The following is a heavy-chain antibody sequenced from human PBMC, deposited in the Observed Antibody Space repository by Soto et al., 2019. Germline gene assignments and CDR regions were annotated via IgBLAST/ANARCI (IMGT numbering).Heavy chain of an antibody. CDR2: IIPIFGTA. CDR3: ARAVPAAIGFLPDYYFDY. D-gene: IGHD2-2*01. Sequence: QVQLVQSGAEVKKPGSSVKVSCKASGGTFSSYAISWVRQAPGQGLEWMGGIIPIFGTANYAQKFQGRVTITADESTSTAYMELSSLRSEDTAVYYCARAVPAAIGFLPDYYFDYWGQGTLVTVSS. V-gene: IGHV1-69*12. J-gene: IGHJ4*02. CDR1: GGTFSSYA.